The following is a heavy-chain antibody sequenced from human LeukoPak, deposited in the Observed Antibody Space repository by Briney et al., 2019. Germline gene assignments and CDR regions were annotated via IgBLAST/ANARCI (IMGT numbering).Heavy chain of an antibody. CDR1: GGSISSSSYY. D-gene: IGHD3-9*01. Sequence: PSETLSPTCTVSGGSISSSSYYWGWIRQPPGKGLEWIGSIYYSGSTYYNPSLKSRVTISVDTSKNQFSLKLSSVTAADTAVYYCARQRRYFDFHNWYFDLWGRGTLVTVSS. V-gene: IGHV4-39*01. CDR2: IYYSGST. CDR3: ARQRRYFDFHNWYFDL. J-gene: IGHJ2*01.